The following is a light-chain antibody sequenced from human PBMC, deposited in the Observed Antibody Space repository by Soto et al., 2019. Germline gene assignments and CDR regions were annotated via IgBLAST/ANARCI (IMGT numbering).Light chain of an antibody. CDR1: NSDVGSYNR. Sequence: QSVLTQPASVSGSPGQSITISCTGTNSDVGSYNRVSWYQQPPGTAPKLIIYDVNNRPSGVSYRFSGSKSGNMASLTISGLQAEDEADYYCNSYTTSETYVFGTGTKVTVL. J-gene: IGLJ1*01. V-gene: IGLV2-14*01. CDR3: NSYTTSETYV. CDR2: DVN.